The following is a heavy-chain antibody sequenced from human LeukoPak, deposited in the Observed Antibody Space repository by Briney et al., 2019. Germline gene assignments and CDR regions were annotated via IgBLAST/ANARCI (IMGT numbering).Heavy chain of an antibody. D-gene: IGHD2-2*01. J-gene: IGHJ3*01. CDR1: GFTFSSYW. Sequence: PGGSLRLSCAASGFTFSSYWMSWVRQAPGKGLEWVANIKQDGSEKYYVDSVKGRFTISRDNAKNSLYLQMNSLRADDTTVYYCAREVPNAMNAFDVWGQGTMVTVSS. CDR2: IKQDGSEK. V-gene: IGHV3-7*01. CDR3: AREVPNAMNAFDV.